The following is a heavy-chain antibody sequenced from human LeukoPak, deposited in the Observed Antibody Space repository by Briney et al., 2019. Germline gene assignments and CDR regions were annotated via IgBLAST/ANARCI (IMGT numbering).Heavy chain of an antibody. CDR2: IYYSGGT. Sequence: PSETLSLTCIVSRGSISSGDYYWSWIRQPPGKGLEWIGYIYYSGGTYYNPSLKSRVTISVDTSKNQFSLKLSSVTAADTAVYYCARVRGELVVDYWGQGTLVTVSS. V-gene: IGHV4-30-4*01. CDR1: RGSISSGDYY. J-gene: IGHJ4*02. CDR3: ARVRGELVVDY. D-gene: IGHD1-1*01.